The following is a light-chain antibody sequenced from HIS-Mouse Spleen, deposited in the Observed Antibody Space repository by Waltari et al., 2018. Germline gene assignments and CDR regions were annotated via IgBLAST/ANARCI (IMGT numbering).Light chain of an antibody. CDR3: NSRDSSGNHLV. V-gene: IGLV3-10*01. CDR2: EDS. Sequence: SYELTQPPSVSVSPGQTARTTWSGDALPKKYANWYQQKSGQAPVLVIYEDSKRPSGIPDRFSGSSSGNTASLTITGAQAEDEADYYCNSRDSSGNHLVFGGGTKLTVL. CDR1: ALPKKY. J-gene: IGLJ3*02.